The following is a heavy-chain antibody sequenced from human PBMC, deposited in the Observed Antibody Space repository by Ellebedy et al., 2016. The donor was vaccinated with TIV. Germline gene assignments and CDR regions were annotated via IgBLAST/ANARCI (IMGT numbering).Heavy chain of an antibody. J-gene: IGHJ4*02. CDR2: IGSGGGSP. V-gene: IGHV3-23*01. D-gene: IGHD7-27*01. Sequence: PGGSLRLSCAVSGFTFSSYAMNWVRQSPGKGLEWVSSIGSGGGSPHYADSVKGRFTISTDDSRTTLFLQMNSLRADDTAVYYCAQDALGYAFAWGQGTLVTVSS. CDR1: GFTFSSYA. CDR3: AQDALGYAFA.